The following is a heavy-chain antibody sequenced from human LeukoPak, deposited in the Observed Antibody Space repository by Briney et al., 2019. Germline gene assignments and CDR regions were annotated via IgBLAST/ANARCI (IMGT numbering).Heavy chain of an antibody. CDR3: ARDYDFWSGYPDAFDI. J-gene: IGHJ3*02. CDR1: GFTFSSYS. CDR2: ISSSSSTI. V-gene: IGHV3-48*01. D-gene: IGHD3-3*01. Sequence: TGGSLSLSCAASGFTFSSYSMNWVRQAPGKGLEWVSYISSSSSTIYYADSVKGRFTISRDNTKNSLYLQMNSLRAEDTAVYYCARDYDFWSGYPDAFDIWGQGTMVTVSS.